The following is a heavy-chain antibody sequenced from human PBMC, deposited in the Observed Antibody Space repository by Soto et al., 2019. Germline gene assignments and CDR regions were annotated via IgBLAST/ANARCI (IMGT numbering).Heavy chain of an antibody. Sequence: GESLKISCKGSGYSFTSYWISWGRQMPGKGLEWMGRIDPSDSYTNYSPSFQGHVTISADKSISTAYLQWSSLKASDTAMYYCARQPMVPSDYGMDVWGQGXTVTVYS. V-gene: IGHV5-10-1*01. CDR1: GYSFTSYW. CDR3: ARQPMVPSDYGMDV. CDR2: IDPSDSYT. D-gene: IGHD3-10*01. J-gene: IGHJ6*02.